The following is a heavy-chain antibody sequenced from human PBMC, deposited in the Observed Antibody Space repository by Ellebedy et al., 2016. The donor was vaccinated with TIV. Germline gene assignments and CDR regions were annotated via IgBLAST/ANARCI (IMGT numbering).Heavy chain of an antibody. CDR3: ARDLNRLELPGYYYYYMDV. CDR2: IYTSGST. J-gene: IGHJ6*03. Sequence: SETLSLXXTVSGGSISSYYWSWIRQPAGKGLEWIGRIYTSGSTNYNPSLKSRVTMSVDTSKNQFSLKLSSVTAADTAVYYCARDLNRLELPGYYYYYMDVWGKGTTVTVSS. D-gene: IGHD1-7*01. CDR1: GGSISSYY. V-gene: IGHV4-4*07.